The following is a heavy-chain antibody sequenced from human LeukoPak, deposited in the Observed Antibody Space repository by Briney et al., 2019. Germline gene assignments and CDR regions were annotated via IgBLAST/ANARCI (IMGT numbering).Heavy chain of an antibody. CDR3: ARTAATVTLKFDY. D-gene: IGHD4-17*01. CDR1: GYSFTSHY. CDR2: INPSGSST. V-gene: IGHV1-46*01. J-gene: IGHJ4*02. Sequence: ASVKVSCKASGYSFTSHYMHWVRQAPGQGLEWMGLINPSGSSTLYAQKFQGRVTMTRDMSTTTDYMELSSLRSEDTAVYYCARTAATVTLKFDYWGQGTLVTVSS.